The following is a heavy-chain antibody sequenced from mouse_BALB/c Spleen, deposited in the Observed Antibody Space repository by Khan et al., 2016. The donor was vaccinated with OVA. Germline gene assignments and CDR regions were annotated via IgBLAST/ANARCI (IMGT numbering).Heavy chain of an antibody. J-gene: IGHJ3*01. V-gene: IGHV1-4*01. CDR3: AKEGAYYRSDGWFAY. CDR2: IIPSTDYT. CDR1: GYTFTTYT. D-gene: IGHD2-14*01. Sequence: QMQLEESGAELARPGASVKMSCKASGYTFTTYTIHWVKQRPGQGLEWIGYIIPSTDYTTYNQKFKDKATLTVDKSSSTAYMQLSSLTSDDSAVYYCAKEGAYYRSDGWFAYWGQGTLVTVSA.